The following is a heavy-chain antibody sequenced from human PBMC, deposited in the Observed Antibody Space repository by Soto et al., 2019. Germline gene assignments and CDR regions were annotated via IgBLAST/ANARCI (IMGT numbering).Heavy chain of an antibody. Sequence: PSETLSLTCTVSGGSISSGGYYWSRIRQHPGKGLEWIGYIYYSGRTYYNPSLKSRVTISVDTSKNQFSLKLSSVTAADTAVYYCARNRMITFGGVIAYGMDVWGQGTTVTVSS. CDR1: GGSISSGGYY. V-gene: IGHV4-31*03. D-gene: IGHD3-16*02. CDR2: IYYSGRT. CDR3: ARNRMITFGGVIAYGMDV. J-gene: IGHJ6*02.